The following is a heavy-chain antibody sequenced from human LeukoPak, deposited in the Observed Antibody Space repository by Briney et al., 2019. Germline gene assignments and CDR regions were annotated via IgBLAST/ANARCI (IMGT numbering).Heavy chain of an antibody. CDR1: GFTFCSYV. CDR2: LSYDGSNK. V-gene: IGHV3-30-3*01. Sequence: PGRALRLSCATPGFTFCSYVIHWGRPGPGKGLEWVAVLSYDGSNKYYADSVKGRFTISRDNSKNTRYLRMNSLRAEDTAVYYCARDRYSSSWYSSYYYYSGMDGWRQARSVTVYS. CDR3: ARDRYSSSWYSSYYYYSGMDG. D-gene: IGHD6-13*01. J-gene: IGHJ6*01.